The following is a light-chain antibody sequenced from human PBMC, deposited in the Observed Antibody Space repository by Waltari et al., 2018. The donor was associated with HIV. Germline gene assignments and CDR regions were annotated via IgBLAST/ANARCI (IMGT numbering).Light chain of an antibody. Sequence: DIQMTQAYSTLSASIGDRVTIPCRASQSISSWLAWYQQKPGKAPKLLIYKASSLESGVPSRFSGSGSGTEFTLTISSLQPDDFATYYCQQYNSYPVTFGQGTKLEIK. CDR2: KAS. CDR1: QSISSW. V-gene: IGKV1-5*03. J-gene: IGKJ2*01. CDR3: QQYNSYPVT.